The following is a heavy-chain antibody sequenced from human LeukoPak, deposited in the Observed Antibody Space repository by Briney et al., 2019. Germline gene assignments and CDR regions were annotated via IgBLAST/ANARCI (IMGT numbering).Heavy chain of an antibody. CDR2: ISYDGITK. CDR3: ARDAGAVAGTTYWYFDL. D-gene: IGHD6-19*01. CDR1: GFTFSTYA. J-gene: IGHJ2*01. V-gene: IGHV3-30*14. Sequence: GRSLTLSCAASGFTFSTYAIHWVRQAPGRGLEWVAYISYDGITKYYADSVKGRFTISRDNSENILYIQTNSLRVEDTAVYYCARDAGAVAGTTYWYFDLWGRGTLVIVSS.